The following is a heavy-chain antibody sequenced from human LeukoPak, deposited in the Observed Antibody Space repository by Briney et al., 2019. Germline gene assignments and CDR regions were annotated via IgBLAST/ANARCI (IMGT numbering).Heavy chain of an antibody. CDR2: ISSSGSTR. J-gene: IGHJ6*02. CDR1: GFTFSSYE. CDR3: ARVSSSYYYAMDV. V-gene: IGHV3-48*03. Sequence: GGSLRLSCAASGFTFSSYEMNWVRQAPGKGLEWVSYISSSGSTRYYADSVKGRFTISRDNAKNSLYLQMNSLRAEDTSLYYCARVSSSYYYAMDVWGQGTTVTVSS. D-gene: IGHD6-6*01.